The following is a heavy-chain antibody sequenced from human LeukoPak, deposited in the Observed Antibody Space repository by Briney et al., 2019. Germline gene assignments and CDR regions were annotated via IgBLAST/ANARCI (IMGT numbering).Heavy chain of an antibody. V-gene: IGHV4-39*07. Sequence: PSETLSLTCTVSGGSISSSSYYWGWIRQPPGKGLEWIGSIYYSGRTYYNPSLKSRVTISVDTSKNQFSLKLSSVTAADTAVYYCARDTRHDYSYNWFDPWGQGTLVTVSS. D-gene: IGHD4-11*01. CDR3: ARDTRHDYSYNWFDP. CDR1: GGSISSSSYY. J-gene: IGHJ5*02. CDR2: IYYSGRT.